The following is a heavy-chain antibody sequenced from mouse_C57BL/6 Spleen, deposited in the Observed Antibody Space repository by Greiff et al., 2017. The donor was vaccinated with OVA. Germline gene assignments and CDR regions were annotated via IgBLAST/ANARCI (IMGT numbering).Heavy chain of an antibody. CDR1: GFTFSSYA. Sequence: DVHLVEPGGGLVKPGGSLKLSCAASGFTFSSYAMSWVRQTPEKRLEWVANISDGGSYTYYPDNVKGTFTISRDNAKNNLYLQMSHLKSEDTAMYYCAREEVAEFAYWGQGTLVTVSA. D-gene: IGHD1-1*02. CDR2: ISDGGSYT. J-gene: IGHJ3*01. V-gene: IGHV5-4*01. CDR3: AREEVAEFAY.